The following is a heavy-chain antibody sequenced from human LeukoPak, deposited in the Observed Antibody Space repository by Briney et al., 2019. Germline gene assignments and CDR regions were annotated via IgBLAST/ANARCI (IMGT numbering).Heavy chain of an antibody. V-gene: IGHV1-69*13. CDR2: IIPIFGTA. CDR1: GYSFTSYA. CDR3: AREVSGYYYDSSGYPAFDY. D-gene: IGHD3-22*01. Sequence: ASVKVSCKTSGYSFTSYAISWVRQAPGQGLEWMGGIIPIFGTANYAQKFQGRVTITADESTSTAYMELSSLRSEDTAVYYCAREVSGYYYDSSGYPAFDYWGQGTLVTVSS. J-gene: IGHJ4*02.